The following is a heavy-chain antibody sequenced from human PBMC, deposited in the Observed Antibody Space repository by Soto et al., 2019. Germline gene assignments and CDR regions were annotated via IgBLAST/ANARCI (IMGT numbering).Heavy chain of an antibody. CDR3: TREQSDDNYFDP. V-gene: IGHV4-61*08. CDR2: IYYSGGT. CDR1: GAALSSGGYF. D-gene: IGHD6-19*01. Sequence: SETLSLTCTVSGAALSSGGYFYTWVRQPPGKGLEWLGCIYYSGGTNYNPSLKSRVTISLDKSKSQFSLRLISVTAAGTAVYYCTREQSDDNYFDPWGQGTLVTVSS. J-gene: IGHJ5*02.